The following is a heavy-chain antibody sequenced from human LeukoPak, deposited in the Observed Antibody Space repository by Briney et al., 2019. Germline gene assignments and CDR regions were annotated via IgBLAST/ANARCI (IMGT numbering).Heavy chain of an antibody. D-gene: IGHD6-13*01. CDR3: ARDDRIAAASTFVY. CDR1: GFTVSNSF. V-gene: IGHV3-53*01. CDR2: YSGGTT. Sequence: GGPLRLSCAASGFTVSNSFMCWVRQAPGKGLEWVSVYSGGTTYYADSVKGRFTISRDNSKNTLYLQMNSLRAEDTALYYCARDDRIAAASTFVYWGQGTLVTVSS. J-gene: IGHJ4*02.